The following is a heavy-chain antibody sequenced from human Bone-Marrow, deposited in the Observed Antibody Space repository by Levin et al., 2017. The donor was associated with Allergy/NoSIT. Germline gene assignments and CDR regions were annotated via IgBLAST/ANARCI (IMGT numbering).Heavy chain of an antibody. D-gene: IGHD3-3*01. V-gene: IGHV1-8*01. CDR2: MTPNSGNT. CDR1: GYTFTTYD. J-gene: IGHJ6*02. CDR3: VREYYDFWRAGGYYYGMDV. Sequence: PGGSLRLSCRASGYTFTTYDINWVRQATGQGLEWVGWMTPNSGNTGYAPNFQGRVTMTRNTSTGTAYMELNNLRSEDTAVYFCVREYYDFWRAGGYYYGMDVWGQGTTVIVSS.